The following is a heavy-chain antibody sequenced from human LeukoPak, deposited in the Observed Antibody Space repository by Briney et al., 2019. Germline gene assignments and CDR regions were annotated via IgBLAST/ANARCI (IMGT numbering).Heavy chain of an antibody. V-gene: IGHV3-11*01. CDR1: GFTFSDYY. CDR2: ISSSGSTI. Sequence: GGSLRLSCAASGFTFSDYYMSWIRQAPGKGLEWVSYISSSGSTIYYADSVKGRFTISRDNAKNPLYLQMNSLRAEDTAEYYCARVSPNGVCYLWGQGTLVTVSS. D-gene: IGHD2-8*01. J-gene: IGHJ5*02. CDR3: ARVSPNGVCYL.